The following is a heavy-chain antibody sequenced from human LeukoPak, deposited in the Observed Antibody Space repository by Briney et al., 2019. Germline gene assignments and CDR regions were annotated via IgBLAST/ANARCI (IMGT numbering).Heavy chain of an antibody. V-gene: IGHV3-53*01. J-gene: IGHJ4*02. CDR1: GFTVSSNY. CDR3: ARTAAAGTHYYYFDY. D-gene: IGHD6-13*01. CDR2: IYSGGST. Sequence: PGGSLRLSCAASGFTVSSNYMSWVRQAPGKGLEWVSVIYSGGSTYYADSVKGRFTISRDNSKNTLYLQMNSLRAEDTAVYYCARTAAAGTHYYYFDYWGQGTLVTVSS.